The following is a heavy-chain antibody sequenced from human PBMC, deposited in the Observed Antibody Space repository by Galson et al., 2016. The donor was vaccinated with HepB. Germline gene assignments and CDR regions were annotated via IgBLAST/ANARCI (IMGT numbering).Heavy chain of an antibody. CDR2: LYRDGFT. Sequence: SLRLSCAASGFVVSSTYMAWVRQAPGRGLECVSLLYRDGFTYYADSVKGRFTISRDNSKNTFYLQMNSLRADDTAVYYCARDGRQDRDSIFDYWGQGTLVTVSS. CDR1: GFVVSSTY. D-gene: IGHD3-9*01. V-gene: IGHV3-66*01. J-gene: IGHJ4*02. CDR3: ARDGRQDRDSIFDY.